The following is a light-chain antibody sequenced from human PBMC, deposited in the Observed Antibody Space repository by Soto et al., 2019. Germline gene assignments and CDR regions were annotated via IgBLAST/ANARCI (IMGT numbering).Light chain of an antibody. CDR1: NSNLGAGYD. J-gene: IGLJ2*01. Sequence: HSVLTQPPSVSGAPGQRVTISCTGNNSNLGAGYDVHWYQQLPGAAPKLVIFGNRNRPSGVPGRFSGSKSGTSASLAITGLQAEDEADYYCSSYGGSNNLVFGGGTKLTVL. CDR3: SSYGGSNNLV. V-gene: IGLV1-40*01. CDR2: GNR.